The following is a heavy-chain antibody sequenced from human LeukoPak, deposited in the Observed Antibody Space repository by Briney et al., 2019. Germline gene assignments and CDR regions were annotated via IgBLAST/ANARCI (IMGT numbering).Heavy chain of an antibody. CDR3: ARERAAVVAATRVPGS. D-gene: IGHD2-15*01. CDR2: INPSGGST. Sequence: ASVTVSCTASGGTFSSYAISWVRQAPGQGLEWMGVINPSGGSTTYAQKFQGRVTMTRDTSTSTVYMELSNLRSEDTAVYYCARERAAVVAATRVPGSWGQGTLVTVSS. J-gene: IGHJ5*02. CDR1: GGTFSSYA. V-gene: IGHV1-46*01.